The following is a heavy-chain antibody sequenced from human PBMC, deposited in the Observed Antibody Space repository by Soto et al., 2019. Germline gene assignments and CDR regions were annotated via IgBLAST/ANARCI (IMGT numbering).Heavy chain of an antibody. CDR2: ISSSASHI. V-gene: IGHV3-21*01. D-gene: IGHD2-15*01. Sequence: EVQLVESGGGLVKPGGSLRLSCAASGFSFSSYSMNWVRQAPGKGLEWVSSISSSASHINYADSVKGRFTISRDNAKKSLYLQMTSLRAEDTAVYYCARGYTGYCSGGTCYWFDPWAQGTLVTVSS. J-gene: IGHJ5*02. CDR3: ARGYTGYCSGGTCYWFDP. CDR1: GFSFSSYS.